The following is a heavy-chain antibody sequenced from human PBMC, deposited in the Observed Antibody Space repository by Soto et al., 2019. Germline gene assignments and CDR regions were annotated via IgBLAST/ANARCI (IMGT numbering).Heavy chain of an antibody. CDR1: GSTFSSYW. D-gene: IGHD1-7*01. Sequence: GGSLRLSCAASGSTFSSYWMHWVRQAPGKGLVWVSRINSDGSSTSYADSVKGRFTISRDNAKNTLYLQMNSLRAEDTAVYYCARAPSRTGTTNYWGQGTLVTVSS. J-gene: IGHJ4*02. V-gene: IGHV3-74*01. CDR2: INSDGSST. CDR3: ARAPSRTGTTNY.